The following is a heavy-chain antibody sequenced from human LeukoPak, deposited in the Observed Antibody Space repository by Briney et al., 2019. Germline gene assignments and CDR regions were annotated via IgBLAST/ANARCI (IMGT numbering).Heavy chain of an antibody. CDR1: GGSFSGYY. D-gene: IGHD3-10*01. J-gene: IGHJ6*03. CDR2: INHSGST. CDR3: ARGTGTMVRGVIRSYYYMDV. Sequence: PSETLSLTCAAYGGSFSGYYWCWIRQPPGKGLEWIGEINHSGSTNYNPSLKSRVTISVDTSKNQFSLKLSSVTAADTAVYYCARGTGTMVRGVIRSYYYMDVWGKGTTVTVSS. V-gene: IGHV4-34*01.